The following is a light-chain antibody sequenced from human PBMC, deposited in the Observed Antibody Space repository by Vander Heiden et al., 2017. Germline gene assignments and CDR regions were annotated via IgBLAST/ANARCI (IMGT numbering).Light chain of an antibody. Sequence: QLVLTQSPSASASLGASVRLTCTLSSGHSSYAIAWHQQQPEKGPRYLMKLNSDGSHNKGDGIPDRLSGSSSGAERYLTISSLQSEDEADYYCQTWGTGIQLFGGGTKLTVL. J-gene: IGLJ2*01. CDR2: LNSDGSH. CDR3: QTWGTGIQL. CDR1: SGHSSYA. V-gene: IGLV4-69*01.